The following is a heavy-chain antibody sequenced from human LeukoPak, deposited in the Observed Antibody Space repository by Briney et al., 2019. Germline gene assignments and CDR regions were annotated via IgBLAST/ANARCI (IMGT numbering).Heavy chain of an antibody. CDR3: ARGPDTYYYGSGSYLKRYYFDY. CDR2: IYYSGST. D-gene: IGHD3-10*01. V-gene: IGHV4-59*12. J-gene: IGHJ4*02. Sequence: SETLSLTCTVSGGSISSYYWSWIRQPPGKGLEWIGYIYYSGSTNYNPSLKSRVTVSVDTSKNQFSLKLSSVTAADTAVYYCARGPDTYYYGSGSYLKRYYFDYWGQGTLVTVSS. CDR1: GGSISSYY.